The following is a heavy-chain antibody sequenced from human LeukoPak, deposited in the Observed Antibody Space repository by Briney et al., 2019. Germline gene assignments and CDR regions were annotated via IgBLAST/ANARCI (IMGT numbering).Heavy chain of an antibody. CDR2: INAGNGNT. J-gene: IGHJ4*02. Sequence: ASVKVSCTASGYTFTSYAMHWVRQAPGQRLEWMGWINAGNGNTKYSQKLQGRVTITRDTSASTAYMELSSLRSEDTAVYYCARARGPPIFDYWGQGTLVTVSS. V-gene: IGHV1-3*01. CDR1: GYTFTSYA. CDR3: ARARGPPIFDY.